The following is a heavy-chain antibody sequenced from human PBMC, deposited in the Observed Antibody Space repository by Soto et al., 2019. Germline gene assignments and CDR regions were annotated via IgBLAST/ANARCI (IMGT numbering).Heavy chain of an antibody. J-gene: IGHJ4*02. CDR1: GITLSDFW. CDR2: INNDGRGT. CDR3: TTTFEY. V-gene: IGHV3-74*01. Sequence: HPGGSLRLSCPASGITLSDFWMHWVRQAPGKGLVWVARINNDGRGTSYADFAKGRFTISKDDAKNTLYLQMNSLRADDTSLYYCTTTFEYWGRGTLVTVSS.